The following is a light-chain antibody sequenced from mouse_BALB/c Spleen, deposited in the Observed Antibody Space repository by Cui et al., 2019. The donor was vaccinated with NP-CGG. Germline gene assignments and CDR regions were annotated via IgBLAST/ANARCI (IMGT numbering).Light chain of an antibody. CDR1: NGAVTTSNY. V-gene: IGLV1*01. CDR3: ALWCSNHWV. CDR2: GTN. Sequence: QAVVTQESALTTSPGETVTLTCRSSNGAVTTSNYANWVQEKPDHLFTGLIGGTNNRAPGVPARFSGSLIGDKAALTITGAQTEDEAIYFCALWCSNHWVFGGGTKLTVL. J-gene: IGLJ1*01.